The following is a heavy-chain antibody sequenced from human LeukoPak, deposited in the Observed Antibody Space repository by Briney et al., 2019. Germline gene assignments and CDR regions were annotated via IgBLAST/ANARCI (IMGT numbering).Heavy chain of an antibody. D-gene: IGHD3-22*01. CDR2: LTWNSGSI. J-gene: IGHJ4*02. V-gene: IGHV3-9*01. Sequence: GGALILSCAASGFTFVNYALHWVRQAPGKGLERDPGLTWNSGSIGYADSVKGRFTISRDNAQNSLYLQMNSLRPEDTAFYYCAKGIDSGYNFFDYWGQGTLVTVSS. CDR1: GFTFVNYA. CDR3: AKGIDSGYNFFDY.